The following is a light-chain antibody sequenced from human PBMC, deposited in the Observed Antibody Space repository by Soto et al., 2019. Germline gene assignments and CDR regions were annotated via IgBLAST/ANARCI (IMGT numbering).Light chain of an antibody. CDR2: GVT. CDR1: GSDIGAYNY. Sequence: QSVLTQPASVSGSPGQSITVSCTGSGSDIGAYNYVSWCQQHPGKAPKLLIHGVTRRPSGVSSRFSASKSAYTASLTISGLQAEDEATYFCSSFTTSYFYVFGPGTKVTVL. V-gene: IGLV2-14*01. CDR3: SSFTTSYFYV. J-gene: IGLJ1*01.